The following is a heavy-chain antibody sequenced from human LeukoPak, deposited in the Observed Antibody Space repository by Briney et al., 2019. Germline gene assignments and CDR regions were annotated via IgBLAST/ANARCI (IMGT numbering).Heavy chain of an antibody. V-gene: IGHV3-30*02. CDR3: AELGITMIGGV. Sequence: PGGSLRLSCAASGFTFSSYGMHWVRQAPGKGLEWVALIRYDGSRKYNADSVKGRFTISRDNAKNSLYLQMNSLRAEDTAVYYCAELGITMIGGVWGKGTTVTISS. CDR2: IRYDGSRK. J-gene: IGHJ6*04. CDR1: GFTFSSYG. D-gene: IGHD3-10*02.